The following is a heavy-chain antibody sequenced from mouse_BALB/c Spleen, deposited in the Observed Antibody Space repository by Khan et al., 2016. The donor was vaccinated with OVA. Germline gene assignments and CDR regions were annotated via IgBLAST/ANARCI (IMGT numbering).Heavy chain of an antibody. CDR2: INPYNAGT. CDR3: SREASSWDFSFPY. J-gene: IGHJ3*01. CDR1: GYTFTNYV. Sequence: EVQLQESGPELVEPGASVKMSCKASGYTFTNYVMHWVKQKPGQGLEWIGYINPYNAGTRYNEKFKGKATLTSDISSTTASMELSSLTSEDSAVYDGSREASSWDFSFPYWGQGTLVTVSA. D-gene: IGHD4-1*01. V-gene: IGHV1S136*01.